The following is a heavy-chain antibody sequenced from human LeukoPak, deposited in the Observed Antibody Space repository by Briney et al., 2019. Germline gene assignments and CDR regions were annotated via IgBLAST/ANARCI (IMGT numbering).Heavy chain of an antibody. CDR1: GHSISSYY. J-gene: IGHJ3*02. CDR3: AREGGSRGWNDASDI. Sequence: SDTLSLTCTVSGHSISSYYWSWIRHPPGKGLEWIGYIYYSGSTKYNPSLKSRVTISVDTSKNQFSMKLSSVTGADTAVYYCAREGGSRGWNDASDIWGQGKMVTVSS. D-gene: IGHD6-19*01. CDR2: IYYSGST. V-gene: IGHV4-59*12.